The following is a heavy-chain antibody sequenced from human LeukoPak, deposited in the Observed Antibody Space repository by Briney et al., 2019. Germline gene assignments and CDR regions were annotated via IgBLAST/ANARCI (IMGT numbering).Heavy chain of an antibody. Sequence: GGSLRLSCAASGFTFSSYAMNWVRQAPGKGLEWVSGISGSGGSTYYADSVEGRFTTSRDNSKNTLYLQMNSLRAEDTAVYYCAKVLGPDPYDYWGQGTLVTVSS. J-gene: IGHJ4*02. CDR1: GFTFSSYA. D-gene: IGHD3-16*01. CDR2: ISGSGGST. CDR3: AKVLGPDPYDY. V-gene: IGHV3-23*01.